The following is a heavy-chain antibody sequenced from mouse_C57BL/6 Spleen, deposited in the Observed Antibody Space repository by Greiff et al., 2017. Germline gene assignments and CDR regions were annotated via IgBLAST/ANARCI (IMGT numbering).Heavy chain of an antibody. Sequence: EVQLQQSGPELVKPGASVKMSCKASGYTFTDYTMHWVQQSPGKGLEWIGYINPNNGGTSSNHTFKGQATLTVNKSSSTAYMELRSLTSEDYAVDYYAREVNWYPYYFDYWGQGTTLTVSA. CDR3: AREVNWYPYYFDY. J-gene: IGHJ2*01. CDR2: INPNNGGT. V-gene: IGHV1-22*01. D-gene: IGHD4-1*01. CDR1: GYTFTDYT.